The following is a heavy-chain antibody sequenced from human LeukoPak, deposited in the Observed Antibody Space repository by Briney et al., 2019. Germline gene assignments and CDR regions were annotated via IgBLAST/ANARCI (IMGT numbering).Heavy chain of an antibody. CDR2: IYADGYT. CDR3: ARDRRGEKDFDV. J-gene: IGHJ3*01. CDR1: GISVSNDY. Sequence: GGSLRLSCAASGISVSNDYMSWVRQAPGKGLEWVSAIYADGYTRDAASVKGRFSISRHNSKNTVYLQMNNLRPEDTAVYYCARDRRGEKDFDVWGPGTMVTVSS. V-gene: IGHV3-53*04.